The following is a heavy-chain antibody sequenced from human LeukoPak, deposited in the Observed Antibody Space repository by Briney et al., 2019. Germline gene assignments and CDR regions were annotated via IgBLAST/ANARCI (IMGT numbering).Heavy chain of an antibody. D-gene: IGHD3-22*01. V-gene: IGHV1-2*02. CDR1: GYTFTDYY. Sequence: ASVKVSCKASGYTFTDYYLHWVRQAPGQGLEWMGWINPSSGGTNYAQKFQGRVTMTRDTSIGTAYMELSRLRSDDTAVYYCARAGLWDFSDTSCYHNAAFDIWGQGTMVTVSS. J-gene: IGHJ3*02. CDR3: ARAGLWDFSDTSCYHNAAFDI. CDR2: INPSSGGT.